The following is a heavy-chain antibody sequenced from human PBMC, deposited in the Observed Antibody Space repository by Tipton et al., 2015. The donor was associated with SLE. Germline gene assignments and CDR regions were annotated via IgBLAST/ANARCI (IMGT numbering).Heavy chain of an antibody. Sequence: QLVQSGAEVKKPGATVKISCKASGYTFTDYYIHWVRQAPGKGLAWLGRVNPEDGEIKCAENLKGRLTITADTSTSTAYMDLRSLTFEDTAVYYCTRGDYWGQGTLVTVSS. CDR1: GYTFTDYY. D-gene: IGHD3-10*01. CDR3: TRGDY. V-gene: IGHV1-69-2*01. J-gene: IGHJ4*02. CDR2: VNPEDGEI.